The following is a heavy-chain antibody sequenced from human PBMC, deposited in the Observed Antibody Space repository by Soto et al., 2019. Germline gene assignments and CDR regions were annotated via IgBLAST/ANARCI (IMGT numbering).Heavy chain of an antibody. CDR2: IYYSGST. CDR1: NDSISPYY. Sequence: PSETLSLTCTVSNDSISPYYWSWIRQPPGKGLEWIGFIYYSGSTTYNPSLKSRVTISVATSKNQFSLKLSSVTAADTAVYYCARLDNFDADYYYGMDVWGQGTTVTVSS. V-gene: IGHV4-59*01. CDR3: ARLDNFDADYYYGMDV. D-gene: IGHD3-9*01. J-gene: IGHJ6*02.